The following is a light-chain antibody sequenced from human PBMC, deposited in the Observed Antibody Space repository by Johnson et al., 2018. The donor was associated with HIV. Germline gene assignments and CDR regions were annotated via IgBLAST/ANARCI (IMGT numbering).Light chain of an antibody. V-gene: IGLV1-51*01. CDR1: SSNIGNNY. CDR2: DNN. CDR3: GTWDNSLSAGV. J-gene: IGLJ1*01. Sequence: QSVLTQPPSVSAAPGQKVTISCSGSSSNIGNNYVSWYQQLPGTAPKLLIYDNNKRPSGIPDRFSGSKSGTSATMGITGLENGDEADYYCGTWDNSLSAGVFGAGTKFTVL.